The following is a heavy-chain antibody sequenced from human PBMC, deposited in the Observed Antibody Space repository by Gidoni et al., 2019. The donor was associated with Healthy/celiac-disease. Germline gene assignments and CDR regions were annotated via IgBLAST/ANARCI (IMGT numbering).Heavy chain of an antibody. CDR3: AKEWGYCSGGSCYLSIAFDI. Sequence: EVQLLESGGGLVQPGGSLRLSCAASGFTFSSYAMSWVRQAPGKGLEWVSAISGSGGSTYYADSVKGRFTISRDNSKNTLYLKMNSLRAEDTAVYYCAKEWGYCSGGSCYLSIAFDIWGQGTMGTVSS. CDR1: GFTFSSYA. V-gene: IGHV3-23*01. D-gene: IGHD2-15*01. CDR2: ISGSGGST. J-gene: IGHJ3*02.